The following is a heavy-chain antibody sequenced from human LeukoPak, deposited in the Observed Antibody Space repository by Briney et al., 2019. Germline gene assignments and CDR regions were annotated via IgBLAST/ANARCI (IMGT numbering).Heavy chain of an antibody. V-gene: IGHV1-8*03. Sequence: RGASVKVSCKASGYTFTSYDINWVRQATGQGLEWMGWMNPNSGNTGYAQKFQGRVTITRNTSISTAYMELSSLRSEDTAVYYCARDQGAGTGYFDYWGQGTLVTVSS. D-gene: IGHD6-19*01. CDR2: MNPNSGNT. CDR3: ARDQGAGTGYFDY. J-gene: IGHJ4*02. CDR1: GYTFTSYD.